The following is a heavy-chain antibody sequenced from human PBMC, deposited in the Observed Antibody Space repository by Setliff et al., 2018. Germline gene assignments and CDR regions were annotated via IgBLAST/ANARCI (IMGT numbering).Heavy chain of an antibody. D-gene: IGHD6-6*01. Sequence: GGSLRLSCAASGFTFSSYSIHWVRQAPGKGLEWVANIKQDGSEKYYVDSVKGRFTISRDNAKNSLYLQMNSLRAEDTAVYYCARWRSSSPDDFWGQGTLVTVSS. V-gene: IGHV3-7*01. CDR3: ARWRSSSPDDF. CDR1: GFTFSSYS. CDR2: IKQDGSEK. J-gene: IGHJ4*02.